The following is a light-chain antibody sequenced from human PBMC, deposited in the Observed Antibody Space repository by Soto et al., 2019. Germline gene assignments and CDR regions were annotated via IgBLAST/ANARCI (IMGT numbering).Light chain of an antibody. CDR3: QQSYSTPHT. J-gene: IGKJ1*01. CDR2: AAT. Sequence: DIQMTQSPSSLSASIGDRVTITCRAIQSISIYLNWYQQKPGKAPRLLIYAATSLQSGVPSRFSGGGSGADFNLTVSSLQPEDFATYYCQQSYSTPHTFGQGTKVEIK. CDR1: QSISIY. V-gene: IGKV1-39*01.